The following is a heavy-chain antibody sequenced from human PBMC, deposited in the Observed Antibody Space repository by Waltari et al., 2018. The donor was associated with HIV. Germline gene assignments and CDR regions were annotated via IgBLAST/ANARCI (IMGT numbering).Heavy chain of an antibody. CDR1: GSPVSRLE. J-gene: IGHJ2*01. CDR2: IYSGGST. D-gene: IGHD3-22*01. Sequence: EVRPVEAGGVFILPAGSLSRSCAATGSPVSRLEMRGVAPEQGVGSVSVIYSGGSTYYADTVKGRFTISRDNSKNTLYLQMNSLRAEDTAVYYCARASDSSGYYLDWYFDLWGRGTLVTVSS. CDR3: ARASDSSGYYLDWYFDL. V-gene: IGHV3-53*01.